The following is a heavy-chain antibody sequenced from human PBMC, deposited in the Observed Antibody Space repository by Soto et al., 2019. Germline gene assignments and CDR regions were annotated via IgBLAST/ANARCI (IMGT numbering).Heavy chain of an antibody. CDR1: GGTFSSYA. Sequence: SVKVSCKASGGTFSSYAISWVRQAPGQGLEWMGGIIPIFGTANYAQKFQGRVTITADESTSTAYMELSSLRSEDTAVYYCARKAPSYERVFMTTVTTLSYYYYGMDVWGQGTTVTVSS. CDR3: ARKAPSYERVFMTTVTTLSYYYYGMDV. D-gene: IGHD4-17*01. CDR2: IIPIFGTA. J-gene: IGHJ6*02. V-gene: IGHV1-69*13.